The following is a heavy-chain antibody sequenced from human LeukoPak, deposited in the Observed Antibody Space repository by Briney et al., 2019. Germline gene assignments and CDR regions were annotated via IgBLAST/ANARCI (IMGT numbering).Heavy chain of an antibody. CDR3: AKDEYYDSSGYYYVVSFDS. J-gene: IGHJ4*02. CDR2: ISGSGGST. CDR1: GFNFGDYA. D-gene: IGHD3-22*01. Sequence: PGGSLRLSCEASGFNFGDYAMSWVRQAPGKGLEWVSVISGSGGSTYYGDSVKGRFTISRDNSKNTLYLQMNSLRAEDTAVYYCAKDEYYDSSGYYYVVSFDSWGQGTLVTVSS. V-gene: IGHV3-23*01.